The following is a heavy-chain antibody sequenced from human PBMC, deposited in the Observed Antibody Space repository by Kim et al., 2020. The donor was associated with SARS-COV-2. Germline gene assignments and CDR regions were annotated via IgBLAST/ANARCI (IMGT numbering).Heavy chain of an antibody. V-gene: IGHV1-18*01. D-gene: IGHD6-13*01. Sequence: ASVKVSCKASGYTFTSYGISWVRQAPGQGLEWMGWISAYNGNTNYAQKLQGRVTMTTDTSTSTAYMELRSLRSDDTAVYYCARGRYSSSWSNWFDPWGQGTLVTVSS. J-gene: IGHJ5*02. CDR3: ARGRYSSSWSNWFDP. CDR1: GYTFTSYG. CDR2: ISAYNGNT.